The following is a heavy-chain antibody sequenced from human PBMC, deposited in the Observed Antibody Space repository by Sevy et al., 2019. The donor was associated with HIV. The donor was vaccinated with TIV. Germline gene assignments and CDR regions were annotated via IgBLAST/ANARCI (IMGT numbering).Heavy chain of an antibody. D-gene: IGHD3-16*01. Sequence: SETLSLTCAVSGGSITSVNWWHWVRQPTGKGLEWIGEIYHRGSTNYNPSLKSRVTISVDNSKNQFSLNLYSVTAADTAVYYCARGGETPRGFDPWGQGSLVTVSS. CDR3: ARGGETPRGFDP. CDR2: IYHRGST. CDR1: GGSITSVNW. V-gene: IGHV4-4*02. J-gene: IGHJ5*02.